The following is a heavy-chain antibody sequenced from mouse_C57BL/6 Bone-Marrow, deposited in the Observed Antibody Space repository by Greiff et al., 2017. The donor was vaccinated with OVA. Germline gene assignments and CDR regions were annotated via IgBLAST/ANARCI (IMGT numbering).Heavy chain of an antibody. Sequence: EVMLVESGGGLVQPKGSLKLSCAASGFSFNTYAMNWVRQAPGKGLEWVARIRSKSNNYATYYADSVKDRFTISRDDSESMLYLQMNNLKTEDTAMYYCVRHFYYYGSSYGWYFDVWGTGTTVTVSS. J-gene: IGHJ1*03. CDR2: IRSKSNNYAT. V-gene: IGHV10-1*01. CDR3: VRHFYYYGSSYGWYFDV. D-gene: IGHD1-1*01. CDR1: GFSFNTYA.